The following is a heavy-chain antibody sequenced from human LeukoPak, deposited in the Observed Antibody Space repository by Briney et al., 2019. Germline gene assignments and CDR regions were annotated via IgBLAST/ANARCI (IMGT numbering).Heavy chain of an antibody. V-gene: IGHV1-69*06. CDR2: IIPIFGTA. J-gene: IGHJ4*02. Sequence: GASVKVSCKASGCTFSSYAISWVRQAPGQGLEWMGGIIPIFGTANYAQKFQGRVTITADKSTSTAYMELSSLRSEDTAVYYCARTDDSSGLYYFDYWGQGTLVTVSS. CDR3: ARTDDSSGLYYFDY. D-gene: IGHD3-22*01. CDR1: GCTFSSYA.